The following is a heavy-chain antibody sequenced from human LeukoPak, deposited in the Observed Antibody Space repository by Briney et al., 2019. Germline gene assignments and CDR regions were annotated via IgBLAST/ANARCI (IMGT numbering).Heavy chain of an antibody. Sequence: PGGSLRLSCAASGFNLRDYWMHWVRQAPGKGLVWVSRLCTDWTYTNYAGSVTGRFTISRDNAKNTLYLQMDSLRAEDTSFYYCVRDPSNSGNWFDLWGQGTLVTVSS. CDR2: LCTDWTYT. CDR1: GFNLRDYW. CDR3: VRDPSNSGNWFDL. V-gene: IGHV3-74*01. J-gene: IGHJ5*02. D-gene: IGHD4-11*01.